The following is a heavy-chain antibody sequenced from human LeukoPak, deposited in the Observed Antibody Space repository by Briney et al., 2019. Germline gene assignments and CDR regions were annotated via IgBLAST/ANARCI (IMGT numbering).Heavy chain of an antibody. CDR3: AKVLVYYDSSGPFDY. Sequence: GGSLRLSCATSGFSFSDYWMYWVRQAPGKGLVWISNINEYGTTAYADSVKGRFTISRDNSKNTLYLQMNSLRAEDTAVYYCAKVLVYYDSSGPFDYWGQGTLVTVSS. CDR2: INEYGTT. D-gene: IGHD3-22*01. CDR1: GFSFSDYW. V-gene: IGHV3-74*01. J-gene: IGHJ4*02.